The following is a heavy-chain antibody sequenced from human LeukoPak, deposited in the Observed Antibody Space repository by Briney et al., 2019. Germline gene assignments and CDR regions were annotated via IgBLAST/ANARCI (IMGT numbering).Heavy chain of an antibody. J-gene: IGHJ4*02. Sequence: PSETLSLTCAVSGGSISSSSWWICLRQPPGKGLEWIGEIYHSGSGNTNYNPSLKSRATISVDNFKNQFSLKVRSVTAADTAVYFCARDNPRTTGYSSGSSFDFWGPGILVTVS. CDR2: IYHSGSGNT. CDR1: GGSISSSSW. CDR3: ARDNPRTTGYSSGSSFDF. V-gene: IGHV4-4*02. D-gene: IGHD6-19*01.